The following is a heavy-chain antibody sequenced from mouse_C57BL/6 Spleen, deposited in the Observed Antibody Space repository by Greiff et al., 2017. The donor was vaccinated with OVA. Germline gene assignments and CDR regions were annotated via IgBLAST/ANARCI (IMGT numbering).Heavy chain of an antibody. J-gene: IGHJ2*01. CDR1: GFTFSDYG. Sequence: EVMLVESGGGLVKPGGSLKLSCAASGFTFSDYGMHWVRQAPEKGLEWVAYISSGSSTIYYADTVKGRFTISRDNAKNTLFLQMTSLRSEDTAMYYCARPLWDYFDYWGQGTTLTVSS. CDR2: ISSGSSTI. D-gene: IGHD6-2*01. CDR3: ARPLWDYFDY. V-gene: IGHV5-17*01.